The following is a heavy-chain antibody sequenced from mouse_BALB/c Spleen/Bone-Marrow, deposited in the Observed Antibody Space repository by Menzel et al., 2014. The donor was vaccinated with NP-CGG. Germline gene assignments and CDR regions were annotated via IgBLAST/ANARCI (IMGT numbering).Heavy chain of an antibody. D-gene: IGHD1-1*01. Sequence: EVKLMESGGGLVQPGGSLRLSCATSGFTFTDHYMSWVRQTPGKALEWLGFIRNKANGYTADYSVSVKGRFTISRDNSQNILYLQMNTLRAEDSATYYCARDENYDIYWYFDVWGAGTTVTVSS. J-gene: IGHJ1*01. V-gene: IGHV7-3*02. CDR3: ARDENYDIYWYFDV. CDR2: IRNKANGYTA. CDR1: GFTFTDHY.